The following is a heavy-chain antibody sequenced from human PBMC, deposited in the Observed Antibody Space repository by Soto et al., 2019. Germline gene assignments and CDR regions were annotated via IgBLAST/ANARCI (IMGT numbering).Heavy chain of an antibody. Sequence: GGALRLSCAASGFTFSSYCIHRVRPAPGKGLEWVAVIWYDGSNKYYADSVKGRFTISRDNSKNTLYLQMNSLRAEDTAVYYCARDFGYYDILTGYYTDNWFDPWGQGTLVTLSS. D-gene: IGHD3-9*01. CDR3: ARDFGYYDILTGYYTDNWFDP. V-gene: IGHV3-33*01. CDR2: IWYDGSNK. CDR1: GFTFSSYC. J-gene: IGHJ5*02.